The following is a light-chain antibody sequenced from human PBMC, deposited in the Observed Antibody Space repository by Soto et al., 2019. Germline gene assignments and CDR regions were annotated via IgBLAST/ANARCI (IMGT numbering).Light chain of an antibody. CDR3: QQYGSSFT. Sequence: EIVLTQSPGTLSLSPGERATLSCRASQSVSSSYLAWYQQKPGQAPRLLIYGASSRATGIPDRFSGSGSGTDFTLTISRLEPEEFAVYYCQQYGSSFTFGQGTELEIK. V-gene: IGKV3-20*01. CDR2: GAS. J-gene: IGKJ2*01. CDR1: QSVSSSY.